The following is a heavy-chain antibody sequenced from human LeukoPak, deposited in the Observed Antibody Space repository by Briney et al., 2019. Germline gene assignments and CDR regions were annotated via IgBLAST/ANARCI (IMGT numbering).Heavy chain of an antibody. CDR1: GGTFSSYA. CDR3: ATHYYGSGSYVWFDP. J-gene: IGHJ5*02. V-gene: IGHV1-46*01. Sequence: ASVKVSCKASGGTFSSYAISWVRQAPGQGLEWMGIINPSGGSTSYAQKFQGRVTMTRDTSTSTVYMELSSLRSEDTAVYYCATHYYGSGSYVWFDPWGQGTLVTVSS. CDR2: INPSGGST. D-gene: IGHD3-10*01.